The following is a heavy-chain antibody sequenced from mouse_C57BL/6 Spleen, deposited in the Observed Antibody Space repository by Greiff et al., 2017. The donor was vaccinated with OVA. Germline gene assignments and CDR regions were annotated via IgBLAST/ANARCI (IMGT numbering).Heavy chain of an antibody. D-gene: IGHD1-1*01. Sequence: VKLMESGPGLVQPSQSLSITCTVSGFSLTSYGVHWVRQSPGKGLEWLGVIWRGGSTDYNAAFMSRLSITKDNSKSQVFFKMNSLQADDTAIYYCAKNGDYYGTRYFDVWGTGTTVTVSS. CDR1: GFSLTSYG. CDR3: AKNGDYYGTRYFDV. V-gene: IGHV2-5*01. CDR2: IWRGGST. J-gene: IGHJ1*03.